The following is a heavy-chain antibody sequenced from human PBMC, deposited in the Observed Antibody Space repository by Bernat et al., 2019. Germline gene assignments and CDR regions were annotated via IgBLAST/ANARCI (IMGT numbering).Heavy chain of an antibody. V-gene: IGHV4-39*01. CDR1: GGSISTSSYY. CDR2: IYYSGRT. Sequence: QLQLQESGPGLVKPSETLSLTCTVSGGSISTSSYYWGWIRQPPGKGLEWIGSIYYSGRTYDNPSLKSRVTISVDTSKNQFSLKLSFVTAADTAVYYCARRLYDRSGYYYFDNWARERWSPSPQ. CDR3: ARRLYDRSGYYYFDN. D-gene: IGHD3-22*01. J-gene: IGHJ4*02.